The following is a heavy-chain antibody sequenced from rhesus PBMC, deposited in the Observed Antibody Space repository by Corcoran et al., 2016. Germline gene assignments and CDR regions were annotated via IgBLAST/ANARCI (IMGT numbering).Heavy chain of an antibody. CDR3: ARGAVGQLLY. D-gene: IGHD4-29*01. J-gene: IGHJ4*01. V-gene: IGHV4-127*01. CDR2: IGGSGGST. CDR1: GYSISSGYG. Sequence: QVQLQESGPGLVKPSETLSLTCAVSGYSISSGYGWSWIRQPPGKVLEWIGYIGGSGGSTNYNPSLKSRVTISKDTSTHQFSLKLSSVTAADPAVYYCARGAVGQLLYWGQGVLVTVSS.